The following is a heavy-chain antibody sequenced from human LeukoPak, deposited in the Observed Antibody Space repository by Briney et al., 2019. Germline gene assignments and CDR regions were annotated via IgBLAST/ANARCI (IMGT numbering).Heavy chain of an antibody. D-gene: IGHD4-17*01. V-gene: IGHV4-31*03. Sequence: SETLSLTCTVSSGSISSGGYYWSWIRQHPGKGLEWIGYIYYSGSTYYNPSLKSRVTISVDTSKNQFSLKLSSVTAADTAVYYCARSDYGDYSHLFDYWGQGTLVTVSS. CDR2: IYYSGST. CDR3: ARSDYGDYSHLFDY. CDR1: SGSISSGGYY. J-gene: IGHJ4*02.